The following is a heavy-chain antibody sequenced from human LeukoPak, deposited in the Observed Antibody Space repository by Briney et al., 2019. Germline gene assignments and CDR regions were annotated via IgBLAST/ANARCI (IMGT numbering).Heavy chain of an antibody. V-gene: IGHV4-61*05. CDR2: IYYSGST. D-gene: IGHD3-16*02. Sequence: SETLSLTCTVSGGSISSSSYYWGWIRQPPGKGLEWIGYIYYSGSTNYNPSLKSRVTISVDTSKNQFSLKLSSVTAADTAVYYCARHESGRGSYRYRWFDPWGQGTLVTVSS. CDR1: GGSISSSSYY. J-gene: IGHJ5*02. CDR3: ARHESGRGSYRYRWFDP.